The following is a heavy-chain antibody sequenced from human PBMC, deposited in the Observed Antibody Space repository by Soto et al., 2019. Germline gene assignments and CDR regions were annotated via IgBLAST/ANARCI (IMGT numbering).Heavy chain of an antibody. Sequence: QVQLVQSGAEVKKPGSSVKVSCKASGGTFSSYTISWVRQAPGQGLEWMGRIIPILGIANYAQKFQGRVTITADKSTSTAYMELSSLRSEDTAVYYCARGGGYSYGLSAFDIWGQGTMVTVSS. V-gene: IGHV1-69*02. D-gene: IGHD5-18*01. J-gene: IGHJ3*02. CDR3: ARGGGYSYGLSAFDI. CDR2: IIPILGIA. CDR1: GGTFSSYT.